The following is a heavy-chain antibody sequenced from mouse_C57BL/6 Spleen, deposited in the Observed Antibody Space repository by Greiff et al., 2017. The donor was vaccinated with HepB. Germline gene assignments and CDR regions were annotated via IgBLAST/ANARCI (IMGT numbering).Heavy chain of an antibody. CDR2: IDPSDSET. J-gene: IGHJ1*03. V-gene: IGHV1-52*01. Sequence: QVQLQQPGAELVRPGSSVKLSCKASGYTFTSYWMHWVKQRPIQGLEWIGNIDPSDSETHYNQKFKDKATLTVDKSSSTAYMQLSSLTSEDSAVYYCAREEGFDGYHWYFDVWGTGTTVTVSS. CDR3: AREEGFDGYHWYFDV. D-gene: IGHD2-3*01. CDR1: GYTFTSYW.